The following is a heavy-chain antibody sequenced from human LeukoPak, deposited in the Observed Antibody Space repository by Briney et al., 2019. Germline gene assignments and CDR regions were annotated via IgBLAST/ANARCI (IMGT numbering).Heavy chain of an antibody. J-gene: IGHJ4*02. V-gene: IGHV3-7*03. CDR2: IKGDGGEK. D-gene: IGHD6-25*01. Sequence: GGSLRLSCATSGFTFSYYWMTWDRQAPGKGLEWLANIKGDGGEKNYVASMKGRFTISRDNVNNSLYLQLNNLRVEDTAMYYCAREAAYWGQGTRVTVSS. CDR3: AREAAY. CDR1: GFTFSYYW.